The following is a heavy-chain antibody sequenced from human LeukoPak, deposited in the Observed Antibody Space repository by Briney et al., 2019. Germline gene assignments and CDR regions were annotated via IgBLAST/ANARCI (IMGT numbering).Heavy chain of an antibody. CDR1: GYTLTELW. CDR3: ATLNDYGDTNDAFDI. CDR2: FDPEDGET. D-gene: IGHD4-17*01. J-gene: IGHJ3*02. V-gene: IGHV1-24*01. Sequence: ASVKVSCKVSGYTLTELWMHWVGQAPGKGGEGMGGFDPEDGETIYAQKFQGRDKITEDTSTDTAYMELSSLTSEDTAVYYCATLNDYGDTNDAFDIWGQGTMVTVSS.